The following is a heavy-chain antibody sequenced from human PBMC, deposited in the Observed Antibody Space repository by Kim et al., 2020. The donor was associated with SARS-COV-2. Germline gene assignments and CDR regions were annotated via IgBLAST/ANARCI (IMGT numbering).Heavy chain of an antibody. J-gene: IGHJ4*02. CDR2: IYYSGST. V-gene: IGHV4-59*13. CDR1: GGSISSYY. Sequence: SETLSLTCTVSGGSISSYYWSWIRQPPGKGLEWIGYIYYSGSTNYNPSLKSRVTISVDTSKNQFSLKLSSVTAADTAVYYCARIRDTAMVGGFDYWGQGTLVTVSS. D-gene: IGHD5-18*01. CDR3: ARIRDTAMVGGFDY.